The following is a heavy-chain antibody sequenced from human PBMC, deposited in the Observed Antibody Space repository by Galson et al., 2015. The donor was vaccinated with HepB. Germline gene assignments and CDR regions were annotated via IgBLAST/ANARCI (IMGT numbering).Heavy chain of an antibody. Sequence: SLRLSCAASGFAFNIYTMHWVRQAPGKGLDWVAVISYDGNHKFYSDSVKGRFTISRDNSRNTYYLEMNNLRPDDTAVYYCATPLAGLAADGHYFDPWGQGTLVTVSS. D-gene: IGHD6-13*01. V-gene: IGHV3-30-3*01. CDR1: GFAFNIYT. J-gene: IGHJ4*02. CDR3: ATPLAGLAADGHYFDP. CDR2: ISYDGNHK.